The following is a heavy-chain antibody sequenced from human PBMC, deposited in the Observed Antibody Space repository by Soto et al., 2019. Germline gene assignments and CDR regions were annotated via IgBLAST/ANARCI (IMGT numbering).Heavy chain of an antibody. D-gene: IGHD3-16*01. CDR2: EYSGST. V-gene: IGHV4-59*08. CDR1: GASISRDH. Sequence: QVQLQESGPGLVKPSETLSLTCTVSGASISRDHWNWIRQPPGKGLEWIGEYSGSTNYNPSLKSRVTISVDTSKNQFSLKLSSVTAAATAVYFCATYTGDGGGRGYWGQGTLVTVSS. CDR3: ATYTGDGGGRGY. J-gene: IGHJ4*02.